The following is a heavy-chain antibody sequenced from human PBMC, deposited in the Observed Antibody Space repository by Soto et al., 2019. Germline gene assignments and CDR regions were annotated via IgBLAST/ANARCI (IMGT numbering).Heavy chain of an antibody. CDR3: AREVGHMDV. CDR1: GYTFTTYG. Sequence: ASVKVSCMASGYTFTTYGIIWVRQAPGPGLEWTGWVSPYHGDTTYPQKVQGRVTMTTDTSTRTGYLELRSLRSDDTAVYYCAREVGHMDVWGQGTTVTVSS. V-gene: IGHV1-18*04. J-gene: IGHJ6*02. CDR2: VSPYHGDT.